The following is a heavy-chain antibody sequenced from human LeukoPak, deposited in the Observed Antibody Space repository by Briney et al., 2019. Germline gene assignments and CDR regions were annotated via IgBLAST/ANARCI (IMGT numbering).Heavy chain of an antibody. CDR2: ISSNGGST. Sequence: GGSLGLSCSASGFTFSSYAMHWVRQAPGKGLEYVSAISSNGGSTYYADSVKGRFTISRDNSKNTLYLQMSSLRAEDTAVYYCSAGDIVATGFDYWGQGTLVTVSS. D-gene: IGHD5-12*01. CDR3: SAGDIVATGFDY. J-gene: IGHJ4*02. CDR1: GFTFSSYA. V-gene: IGHV3-64D*06.